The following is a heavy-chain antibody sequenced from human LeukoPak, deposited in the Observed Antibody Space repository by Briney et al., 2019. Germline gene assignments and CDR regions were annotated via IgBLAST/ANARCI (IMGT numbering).Heavy chain of an antibody. Sequence: GASVKVSCKASGHTFTSYDIHWVRQATGQGLEWMGWMKSNNGHTGYAQKFQGRVTVTRDTSISTAYMELSSLTFEDTAVYYCARGPPNWGMVGYWGQGTLVTVSS. J-gene: IGHJ4*02. CDR2: MKSNNGHT. CDR1: GHTFTSYD. CDR3: ARGPPNWGMVGY. D-gene: IGHD7-27*01. V-gene: IGHV1-8*01.